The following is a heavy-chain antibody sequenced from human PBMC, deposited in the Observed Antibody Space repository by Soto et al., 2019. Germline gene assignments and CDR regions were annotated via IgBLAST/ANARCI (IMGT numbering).Heavy chain of an antibody. CDR3: ARAPPGPSPRWVL. CDR1: DYSISSDYY. J-gene: IGHJ6*02. D-gene: IGHD3-10*01. V-gene: IGHV4-38-2*01. CDR2: IYHSGST. Sequence: SETLSLTCAISDYSISSDYYWGWIRQAPGKGLEWIGTIYHSGSTYYNPSLKSRVTISVDTSKNQFSLRLSSVTAADTAVYYCARAPPGPSPRWVLWGQGTTVTVSS.